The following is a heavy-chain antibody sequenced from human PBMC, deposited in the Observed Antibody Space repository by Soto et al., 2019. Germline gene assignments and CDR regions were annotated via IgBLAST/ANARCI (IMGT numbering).Heavy chain of an antibody. CDR2: ISGSGGST. Sequence: GGSLRLSCAASGFTFSSYAMSWVRQAPGKGLEWVSAISGSGGSTYYADSVKGRFTISRDNSKNTLYLQMNSLRAEDTAVYYCAKNGGPYSSSWNWFDPWGQGTLVTVSS. CDR3: AKNGGPYSSSWNWFDP. J-gene: IGHJ5*02. D-gene: IGHD6-13*01. V-gene: IGHV3-23*01. CDR1: GFTFSSYA.